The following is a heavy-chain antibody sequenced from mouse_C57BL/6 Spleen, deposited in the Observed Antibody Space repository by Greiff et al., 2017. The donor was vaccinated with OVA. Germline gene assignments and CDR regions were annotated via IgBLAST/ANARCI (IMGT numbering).Heavy chain of an antibody. CDR2: IWSGGST. Sequence: QVHVKQSGPGLVQPSQSLSITCTVSGFSLTSYGVHWVRQSPGKGLEWLGVIWSGGSTDYNAAFISRLSISKDNSKSQVFFKMNSLQADDTAIYYCASGYYDGGYFDGWGTGTTVTVSS. D-gene: IGHD2-3*01. CDR1: GFSLTSYG. CDR3: ASGYYDGGYFDG. J-gene: IGHJ1*03. V-gene: IGHV2-2*01.